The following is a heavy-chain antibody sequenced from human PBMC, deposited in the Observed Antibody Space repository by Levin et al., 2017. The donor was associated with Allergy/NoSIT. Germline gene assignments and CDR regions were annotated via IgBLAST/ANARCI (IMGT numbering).Heavy chain of an antibody. CDR2: INYRGVT. Sequence: PSQTLSLTCSVSGGSVSSGTYYWRWIRRPPGKELEWIGYINYRGVTKYNPSLQSRVTISVDTSKTAFSLKVTSVTAADTAVYYCARNRIIVSGGNDYYYGMDVWGQGTTVTVSS. V-gene: IGHV4-61*01. J-gene: IGHJ6*02. CDR3: ARNRIIVSGGNDYYYGMDV. CDR1: GGSVSSGTYY. D-gene: IGHD5/OR15-5a*01.